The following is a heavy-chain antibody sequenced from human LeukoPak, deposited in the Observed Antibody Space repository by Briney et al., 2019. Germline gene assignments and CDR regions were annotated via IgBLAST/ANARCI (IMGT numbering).Heavy chain of an antibody. D-gene: IGHD3-10*01. CDR2: FSYSGNI. CDR1: GASINSGTYY. Sequence: SETLSLTCTVSGASINSGTYYWGWVRQPPGKGPEWIGTFSYSGNIYYNPSLKSRVTISVDMSKNQFSLELTSVTAADTAVYYCARRSYGVPFDPWGQGILVTVSS. CDR3: ARRSYGVPFDP. J-gene: IGHJ5*02. V-gene: IGHV4-39*01.